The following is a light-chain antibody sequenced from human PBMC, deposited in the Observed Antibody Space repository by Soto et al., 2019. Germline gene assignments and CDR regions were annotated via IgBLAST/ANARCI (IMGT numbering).Light chain of an antibody. V-gene: IGKV3-20*01. Sequence: EIVLTQSPGTLSLSPGERATLSCRASQSVSINYLAWYQQKPGQAPRLLIYDASSRATGIPDRFSGSGSGTEFTLTISSLQSEDFAVYYCQQYNNWPETFGQGTKVDNK. CDR2: DAS. CDR3: QQYNNWPET. J-gene: IGKJ1*01. CDR1: QSVSINY.